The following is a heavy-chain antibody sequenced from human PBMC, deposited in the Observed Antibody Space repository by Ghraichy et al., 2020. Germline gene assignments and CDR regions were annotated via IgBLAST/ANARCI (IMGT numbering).Heavy chain of an antibody. D-gene: IGHD3-10*01. CDR2: ISGSGGRT. Sequence: GESLRLSCAASGFTFSDYAMSWVRQAPGKGLEWVSGISGSGGRTDYADSVKGRFTISRDNSKNTLYLQVNSLRVEDTAIYYCAKDPSGLGRGYWGQGALVTVSS. CDR1: GFTFSDYA. J-gene: IGHJ4*02. V-gene: IGHV3-23*01. CDR3: AKDPSGLGRGY.